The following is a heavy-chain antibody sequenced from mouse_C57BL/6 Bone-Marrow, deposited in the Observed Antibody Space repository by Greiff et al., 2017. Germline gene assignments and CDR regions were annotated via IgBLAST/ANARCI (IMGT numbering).Heavy chain of an antibody. D-gene: IGHD1-2*01. J-gene: IGHJ1*03. Sequence: VQLQQSGPELVKPGASVKISCKASGYAFSSSWMNWVKQRSGKGLEWIGRIYPGDGDTNYNGKFKGKATLTADKSSSTAYMQLSSLTSEDSAVYFCARTSHYYARWYFDVWGTGTTVTVSS. CDR2: IYPGDGDT. CDR3: ARTSHYYARWYFDV. CDR1: GYAFSSSW. V-gene: IGHV1-82*01.